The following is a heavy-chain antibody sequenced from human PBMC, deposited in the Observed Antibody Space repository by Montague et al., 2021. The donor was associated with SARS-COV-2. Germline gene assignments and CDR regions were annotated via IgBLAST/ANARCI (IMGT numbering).Heavy chain of an antibody. D-gene: IGHD3-10*01. V-gene: IGHV4-59*12. CDR3: ARVRYYSSGTYLGMDV. Sequence: SETLSLTCTVSGGSISNYYWSWIRQPPGKGLEWIGYIYYSGSTNYNPSLKSRVTISVDTSKNQFSLKLSSVTAADTAVYYCARVRYYSSGTYLGMDVWGQGTTVTVSS. CDR2: IYYSGST. J-gene: IGHJ6*02. CDR1: GGSISNYY.